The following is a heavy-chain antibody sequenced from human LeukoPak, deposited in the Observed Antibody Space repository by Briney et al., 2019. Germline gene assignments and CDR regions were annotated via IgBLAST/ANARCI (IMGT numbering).Heavy chain of an antibody. CDR1: GGSISSYY. J-gene: IGHJ3*02. V-gene: IGHV4-59*08. Sequence: SETLSLTCTVSGGSISSYYWSWIRQPPGKGLEWIGYIYYSGSTNNNPSLKSRVTISVDTSKNQFSLKLSSVTAADTAVYYCARYSLAAPDAFDIWGQGTMVTVSS. CDR3: ARYSLAAPDAFDI. D-gene: IGHD6-13*01. CDR2: IYYSGST.